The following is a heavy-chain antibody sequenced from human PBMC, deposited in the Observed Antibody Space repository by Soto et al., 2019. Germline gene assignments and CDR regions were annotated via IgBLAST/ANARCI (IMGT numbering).Heavy chain of an antibody. D-gene: IGHD3-10*01. Sequence: QVQLVQSGAEVKKPGSSVKVSCKASGGIFSTYAISWLRRAPGQGLEWMGGIIPIFRTPNYAQRFQGRVTITADESTSTAYMELSRLRSEDTAVYYCARDRDDYGSGNYYNRIDVWGQGTLVTVSS. J-gene: IGHJ4*02. CDR1: GGIFSTYA. CDR2: IIPIFRTP. V-gene: IGHV1-69*01. CDR3: ARDRDDYGSGNYYNRIDV.